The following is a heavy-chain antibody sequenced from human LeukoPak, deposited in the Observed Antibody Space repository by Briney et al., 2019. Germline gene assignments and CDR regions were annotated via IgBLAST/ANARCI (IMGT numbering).Heavy chain of an antibody. CDR1: GFTFSSYW. J-gene: IGHJ6*03. Sequence: GGSLRLSCAASGFTFSSYWMSWVRQAPGKGLEWVANIKQDGSEKYYVDSVKGRFTISRDNAKNSLYLQMNSLRAEDTAVYYCARFEYSSSSPAYYYYYMDVWGKGTTVTVSS. V-gene: IGHV3-7*01. CDR3: ARFEYSSSSPAYYYYYMDV. D-gene: IGHD6-6*01. CDR2: IKQDGSEK.